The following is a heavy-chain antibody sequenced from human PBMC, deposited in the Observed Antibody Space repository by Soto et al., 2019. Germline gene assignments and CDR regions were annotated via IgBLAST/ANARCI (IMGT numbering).Heavy chain of an antibody. V-gene: IGHV3-33*01. CDR2: IWYDGSNK. D-gene: IGHD1-26*01. Sequence: QVQLVESGGGVVQPGRSLRLSCAASGFTFSSYGMHWVRQAPGKGLEWVAVIWYDGSNKCYADSVKGRFTISRDNSKNTLYLQMNSLRAEDTAVYYCARDGMYSGSYHLSFFDYWGQGTLVTVSS. J-gene: IGHJ4*02. CDR1: GFTFSSYG. CDR3: ARDGMYSGSYHLSFFDY.